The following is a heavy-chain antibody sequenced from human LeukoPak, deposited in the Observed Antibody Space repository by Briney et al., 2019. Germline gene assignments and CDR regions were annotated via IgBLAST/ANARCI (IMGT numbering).Heavy chain of an antibody. CDR1: GFTFSSYW. CDR3: ASGEFDYYDSIIF. Sequence: GGSLRLSCEASGFTFSSYWMHWVRQAPGKGLVWVSRINSDGSSTSYADSVKGRFTISRDNAQKTLYLQMNSLRVEDTAVYYCASGEFDYYDSIIFGGQGTLVTVSS. D-gene: IGHD3-22*01. CDR2: INSDGSST. V-gene: IGHV3-74*01. J-gene: IGHJ4*02.